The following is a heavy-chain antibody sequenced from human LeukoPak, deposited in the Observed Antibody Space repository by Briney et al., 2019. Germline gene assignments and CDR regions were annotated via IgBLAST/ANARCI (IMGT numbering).Heavy chain of an antibody. V-gene: IGHV3-30*04. CDR2: ISDDGSNK. CDR3: AREKIASTGTGCFDP. Sequence: GRSLRLSCAASGFTFSSYAIHCVRQAPGKGLEWVAVISDDGSNKYYADSVKGRLTISRDNSKNTLYLQVNSLRPEDTAVYYCAREKIASTGTGCFDPWGQGTLVTVSS. D-gene: IGHD6-13*01. J-gene: IGHJ5*02. CDR1: GFTFSSYA.